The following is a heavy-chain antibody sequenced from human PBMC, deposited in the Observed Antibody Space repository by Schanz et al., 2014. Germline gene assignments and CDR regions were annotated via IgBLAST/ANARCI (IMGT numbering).Heavy chain of an antibody. V-gene: IGHV3-11*03. D-gene: IGHD1-26*01. CDR3: ARNRGSGGQNWYFDL. CDR1: GFSFSDYY. J-gene: IGHJ2*01. CDR2: INTGSNYI. Sequence: QVHLLESGGGLVEPGGSLRLSCAASGFSFSDYYMRWIRQAPGKGLEWISFINTGSNYINYADSVKGRFTISRDNTKNSLFLQLNSLRADDTAVYYCARNRGSGGQNWYFDLWGRGTLVTVSS.